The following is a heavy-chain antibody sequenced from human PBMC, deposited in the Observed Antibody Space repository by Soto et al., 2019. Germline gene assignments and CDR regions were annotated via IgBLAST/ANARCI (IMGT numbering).Heavy chain of an antibody. V-gene: IGHV3-7*05. CDR1: GFTFSSYW. D-gene: IGHD3-3*01. J-gene: IGHJ5*02. CDR2: IKQDGSEK. Sequence: GGSLRLSCAASGFTFSSYWMSWVRQAPGKGLEWVANIKQDGSEKYYVDSVKGRFTISRDNAKNSLYLQMNSLRAEDTAVYYCARELTYYDFWDNWFDPWGQGTLVTVSS. CDR3: ARELTYYDFWDNWFDP.